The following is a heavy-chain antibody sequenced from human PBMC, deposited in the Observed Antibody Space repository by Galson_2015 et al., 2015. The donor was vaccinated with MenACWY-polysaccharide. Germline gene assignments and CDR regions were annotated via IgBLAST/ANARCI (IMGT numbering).Heavy chain of an antibody. J-gene: IGHJ4*02. CDR3: ASLTIA. CDR1: GFTVSSNY. D-gene: IGHD3-10*01. Sequence: SLRLSCAVSGFTVSSNYMTWVRQAPGKGLEWVSVIHNTGNTYYADSVKGRFTISRDNSKNTLCLQMNSLRAEDTAVYYCASLTIAWGQGTLVTVSS. V-gene: IGHV3-53*01. CDR2: IHNTGNT.